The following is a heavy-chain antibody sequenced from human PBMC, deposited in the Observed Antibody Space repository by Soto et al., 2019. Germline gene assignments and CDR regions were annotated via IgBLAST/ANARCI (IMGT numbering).Heavy chain of an antibody. Sequence: SETLSLTCTVSGGSISSGGYYWSWIRQHPGKGLEWIGYIYYSGSTYYNPSLKSRVTISVDTSKNQFSLKLSSVTAADTAVYYCARDRRGIAAAAAFDYWGQGTLVTVSS. CDR1: GGSISSGGYY. V-gene: IGHV4-31*03. D-gene: IGHD6-13*01. CDR2: IYYSGST. CDR3: ARDRRGIAAAAAFDY. J-gene: IGHJ4*02.